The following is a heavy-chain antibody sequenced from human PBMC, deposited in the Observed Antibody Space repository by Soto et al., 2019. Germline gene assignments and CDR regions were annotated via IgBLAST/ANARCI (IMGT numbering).Heavy chain of an antibody. V-gene: IGHV3-30*18. CDR2: ISYDGSNK. CDR3: AKGRGCGDCYSTWFDP. Sequence: LRLSCAASGFTFSSYGMHWVRQAPGKGLEWVAVISYDGSNKYYADSMKGRFTISRDNSKNTLYLQMNSLRAEDTAVYYCAKGRGCGDCYSTWFDPWGQGTLVTVPS. J-gene: IGHJ5*02. D-gene: IGHD2-21*02. CDR1: GFTFSSYG.